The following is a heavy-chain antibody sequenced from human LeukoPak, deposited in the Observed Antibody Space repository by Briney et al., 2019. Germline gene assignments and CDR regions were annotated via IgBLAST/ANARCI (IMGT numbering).Heavy chain of an antibody. CDR2: IYFSGST. D-gene: IGHD3-22*01. J-gene: IGHJ4*02. V-gene: IGHV4-34*01. Sequence: SETLSLTCAVYGGSFSGYYWSWIRQPPGKGLEWIATIYFSGSTYYNPSLESRVSISVDTSKNQFSLKLSSVTAADTAMYYCARHGGGRDYYYDSSGYYYYFDYWGQGTLVTVSS. CDR1: GGSFSGYY. CDR3: ARHGGGRDYYYDSSGYYYYFDY.